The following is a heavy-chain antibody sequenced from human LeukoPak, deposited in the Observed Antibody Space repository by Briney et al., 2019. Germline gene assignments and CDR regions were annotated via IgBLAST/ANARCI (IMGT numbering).Heavy chain of an antibody. Sequence: SVKVSCKASGGTFSSYAISWVRLAPGQGLEWMGGIIPIFGTANYAQKFQGRVTITADESTSTAYMELSSLRSEDTAVYYCARSPLGVVVVAAQRRNWFGPWGQGTLVTVSS. CDR1: GGTFSSYA. V-gene: IGHV1-69*13. D-gene: IGHD2-15*01. CDR2: IIPIFGTA. J-gene: IGHJ5*02. CDR3: ARSPLGVVVVAAQRRNWFGP.